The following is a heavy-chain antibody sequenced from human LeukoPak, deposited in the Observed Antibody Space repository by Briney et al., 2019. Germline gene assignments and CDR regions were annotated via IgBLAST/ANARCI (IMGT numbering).Heavy chain of an antibody. J-gene: IGHJ5*02. CDR3: ARGGSSRFDP. Sequence: PGGSPRLSCAASGFTFSSYAMSWVRQAPGKGLEWVSAISRSVGSTYYADSVKGRFTVSRDNSKDTLYLQMNNLRAEDTAVYYCARGGSSRFDPWGQGTLVTVSS. CDR1: GFTFSSYA. CDR2: ISRSVGST. D-gene: IGHD3-10*01. V-gene: IGHV3-23*01.